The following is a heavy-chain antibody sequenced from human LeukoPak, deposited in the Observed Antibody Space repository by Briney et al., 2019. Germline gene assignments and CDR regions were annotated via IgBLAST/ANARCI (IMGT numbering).Heavy chain of an antibody. D-gene: IGHD1-14*01. Sequence: GGSLRLSCAASGFTFSSYWMSWVRQAPGKGLEWVANIKQDGREKYNVDSVNGRCTISKDNAKNSLYLQINSLRAEDTPVYYCARDRAHTPVYYYYYYGMDVWGQGTTVTVSS. V-gene: IGHV3-7*03. CDR2: IKQDGREK. CDR3: ARDRAHTPVYYYYYYGMDV. J-gene: IGHJ6*02. CDR1: GFTFSSYW.